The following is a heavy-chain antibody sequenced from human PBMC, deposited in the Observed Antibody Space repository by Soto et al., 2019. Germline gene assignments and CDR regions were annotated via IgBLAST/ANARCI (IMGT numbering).Heavy chain of an antibody. J-gene: IGHJ4*02. CDR3: AKDIVRYTYGACDY. Sequence: GGSLRLSCAASGFTFSSYGMYWVRQAPGKGLEWVADISYDGSNKYHADSVKGRFTISRDNSKNTLYLQMSSLRVEDTAVYYCAKDIVRYTYGACDYWGQGALVTVSS. CDR1: GFTFSSYG. V-gene: IGHV3-30*18. D-gene: IGHD5-18*01. CDR2: ISYDGSNK.